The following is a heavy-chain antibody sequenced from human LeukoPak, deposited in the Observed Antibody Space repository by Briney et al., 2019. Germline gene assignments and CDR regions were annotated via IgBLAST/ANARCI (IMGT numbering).Heavy chain of an antibody. J-gene: IGHJ4*02. Sequence: GGSLRLSCAASGFTFSSYAMSWVRQAPGKGLEWVSAISGSGGSTYYADSVKGRFTISRDNSKNTVYLQMSSLRAEDTAVYYCEIVRGYFDSSGSDYWGQGTLVTVSS. CDR1: GFTFSSYA. CDR2: ISGSGGST. D-gene: IGHD3-9*01. V-gene: IGHV3-23*01. CDR3: EIVRGYFDSSGSDY.